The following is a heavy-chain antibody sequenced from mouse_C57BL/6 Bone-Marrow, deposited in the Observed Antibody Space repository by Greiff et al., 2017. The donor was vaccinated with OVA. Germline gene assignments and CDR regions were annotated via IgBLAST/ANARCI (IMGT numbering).Heavy chain of an antibody. CDR2: ISSGGDYI. CDR1: GFTFSSYA. J-gene: IGHJ4*01. D-gene: IGHD2-1*01. CDR3: TRLLDAMDY. V-gene: IGHV5-9-1*02. Sequence: EVQVVESGEGLVKPGGSLKLSCAASGFTFSSYAMSWVRQTPEKRLEWVAYISSGGDYIYYADTAKGRFTISSDNARNTLYLQMSSLKSEDTAMYYCTRLLDAMDYWGQGTSVTVSS.